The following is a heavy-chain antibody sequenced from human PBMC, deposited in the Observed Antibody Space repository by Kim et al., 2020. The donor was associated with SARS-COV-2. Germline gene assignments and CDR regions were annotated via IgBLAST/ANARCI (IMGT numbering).Heavy chain of an antibody. Sequence: GGSLRLSCAASGFTFSNAWMSWVRQAPGKGLEWVGRIKSKTDGGTTDYATHVKGRFSISRDDSKNTLYLQMNSLKTEDTAIYYCATLIYDSSALDAFDIWGQGTMVTVSS. CDR3: ATLIYDSSALDAFDI. CDR2: IKSKTDGGTT. V-gene: IGHV3-15*01. J-gene: IGHJ3*02. CDR1: GFTFSNAW. D-gene: IGHD3-22*01.